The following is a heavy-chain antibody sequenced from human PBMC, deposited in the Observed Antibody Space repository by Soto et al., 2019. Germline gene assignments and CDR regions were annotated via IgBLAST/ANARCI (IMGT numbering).Heavy chain of an antibody. CDR2: IYPGDSDT. CDR3: ARRATIFGVARDGSSGMDV. Sequence: RGESLKISCKGSGCSFTSYWIGWVRQMPGKGLGWMGIIYPGDSDTRYSPSFQGQVTISADKSISTAYLQWSSLKASDTAMYYCARRATIFGVARDGSSGMDVWGQGTTVTVSS. CDR1: GCSFTSYW. J-gene: IGHJ6*02. V-gene: IGHV5-51*01. D-gene: IGHD3-3*01.